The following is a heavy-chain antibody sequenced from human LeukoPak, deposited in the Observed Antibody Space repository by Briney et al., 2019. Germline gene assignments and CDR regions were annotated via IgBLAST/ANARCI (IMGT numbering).Heavy chain of an antibody. V-gene: IGHV3-30*04. Sequence: GGSLRLSCAASGFTFSNYATHWVRQAPGKGLEWVAVISYDGSNKYYADSVKGRFTISRDNSKNTLYLQMNSLRAEDTAVYYCARESSSWVNWGQGTLVTVSS. CDR1: GFTFSNYA. CDR3: ARESSSWVN. J-gene: IGHJ4*02. D-gene: IGHD6-13*01. CDR2: ISYDGSNK.